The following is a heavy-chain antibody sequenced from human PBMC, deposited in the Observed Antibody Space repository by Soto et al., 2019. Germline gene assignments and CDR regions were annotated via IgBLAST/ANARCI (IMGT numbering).Heavy chain of an antibody. J-gene: IGHJ4*02. CDR1: GFSLSISW. V-gene: IGHV3-7*01. CDR2: INQDGSYK. Sequence: GGSLRLSCAASGFSLSISWMALALHAPGKGLEWVASINQDGSYKDYADSVKGRFTISRDNAKNTLYLQMNGLRVDDTAVYYCAKEMARSDYSYWGRGTLVTVSS. CDR3: AKEMARSDYSY. D-gene: IGHD3-3*01.